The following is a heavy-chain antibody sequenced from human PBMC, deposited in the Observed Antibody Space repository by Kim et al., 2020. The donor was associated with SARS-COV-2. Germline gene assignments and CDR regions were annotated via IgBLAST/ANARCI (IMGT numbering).Heavy chain of an antibody. CDR2: ISGSGGTT. CDR1: GFTFSSYG. Sequence: GGSLRLSCAASGFTFSSYGMRWVRQAPGKGLEWVSGISGSGGTTVHADSVKGRFTISRDNSKNTLYLQMDSLRAEDTALYYCAKMFAPGNGARDAGAQG. CDR3: AKMFAPGNGARDA. D-gene: IGHD1-1*01. V-gene: IGHV3-23*01. J-gene: IGHJ6*02.